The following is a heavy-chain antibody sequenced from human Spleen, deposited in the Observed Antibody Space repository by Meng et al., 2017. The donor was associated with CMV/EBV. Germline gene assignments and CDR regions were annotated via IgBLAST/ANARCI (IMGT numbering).Heavy chain of an antibody. J-gene: IGHJ4*02. CDR1: GYTCTSDG. Sequence: VQLVQSGAWVKKPGASVKVFCRASGYTCTSDGISWVRQAPGRGLAWMGWISAYNGNTNYAQKFQGRVTMTRDTSIRTAYMELSGLRSDDTAVYYCARAADPLQITTIDYWGQGTLVTVSS. CDR3: ARAADPLQITTIDY. D-gene: IGHD4-11*01. CDR2: ISAYNGNT. V-gene: IGHV1-18*01.